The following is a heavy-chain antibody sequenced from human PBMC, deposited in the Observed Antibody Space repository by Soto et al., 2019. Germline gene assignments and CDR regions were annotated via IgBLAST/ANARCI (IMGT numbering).Heavy chain of an antibody. CDR3: ARLEAEWLDCYYYGMDV. CDR1: GYTFTSYG. D-gene: IGHD6-19*01. CDR2: ISAYNGNT. J-gene: IGHJ6*02. V-gene: IGHV1-18*01. Sequence: GASVKVSCKASGYTFTSYGISWVRQAPGQGLEWMGWISAYNGNTNYAQKLQGRVTMTTDTSTSTAYMELRSLRSDDTAVYYCARLEAEWLDCYYYGMDVWGQGTTVTVSS.